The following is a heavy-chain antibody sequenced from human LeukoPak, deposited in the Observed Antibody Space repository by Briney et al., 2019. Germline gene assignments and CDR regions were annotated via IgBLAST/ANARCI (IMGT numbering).Heavy chain of an antibody. J-gene: IGHJ4*02. V-gene: IGHV3-48*01. D-gene: IGHD6-13*01. Sequence: PGGSLRLSCAASGFTFSSYSMNWVRQAPGKGLEWVSYISSSSSTIYYADSVKGRFTISRDNAKNSLYLQMNSLRAEDTAVYYCARSGAAAGNDYWGQGTLVTVSS. CDR2: ISSSSSTI. CDR3: ARSGAAAGNDY. CDR1: GFTFSSYS.